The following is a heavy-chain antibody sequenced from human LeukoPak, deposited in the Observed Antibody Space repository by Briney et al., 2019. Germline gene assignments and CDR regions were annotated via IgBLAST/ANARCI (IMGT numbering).Heavy chain of an antibody. Sequence: GGSLRLSCAASGFTFSNYAMTWVRQAPGKGLDWVSTISGSGGSTYYADSVKGRFTISRGNSKNTLSLQMNSLRVEDTAVYYCEMTPFDYWGQGTLVTVSS. CDR3: EMTPFDY. V-gene: IGHV3-23*01. CDR1: GFTFSNYA. J-gene: IGHJ4*02. CDR2: ISGSGGST.